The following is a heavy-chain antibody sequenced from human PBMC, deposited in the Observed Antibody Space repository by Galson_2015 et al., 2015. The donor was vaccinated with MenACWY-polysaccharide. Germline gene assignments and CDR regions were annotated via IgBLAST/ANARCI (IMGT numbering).Heavy chain of an antibody. CDR2: IYHSGST. V-gene: IGHV4-38-2*01. Sequence: SETLSLTCAVSGSSISGGYYWGWIRQPPGKGLEWIGSIYHSGSTYYNPSLKSRVTVSVDTSKNQFSLKLSSVTAADTAVYYCARVEKYSGSYYILHWGQGTLVTVSS. CDR1: GSSISGGYY. CDR3: ARVEKYSGSYYILH. J-gene: IGHJ4*02. D-gene: IGHD1-26*01.